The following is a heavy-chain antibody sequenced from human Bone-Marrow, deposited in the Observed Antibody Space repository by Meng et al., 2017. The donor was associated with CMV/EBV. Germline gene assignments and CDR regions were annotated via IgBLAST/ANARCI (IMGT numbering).Heavy chain of an antibody. CDR2: IYYSGST. CDR3: ARSAFEIVPAATGY. CDR1: GGSISSSSYY. D-gene: IGHD2-2*01. J-gene: IGHJ4*02. V-gene: IGHV4-39*07. Sequence: SETLSLTCTVSGGSISSSSYYWGWIRQPPGKGLEWIGSIYYSGSTYYNPSLKSRVTISVDTSKNRFSLKLSSVTAADTAVYYCARSAFEIVPAATGYWGQGTLVTVSS.